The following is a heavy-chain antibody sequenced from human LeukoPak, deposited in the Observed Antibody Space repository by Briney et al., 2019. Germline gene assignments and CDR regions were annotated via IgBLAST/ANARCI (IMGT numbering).Heavy chain of an antibody. CDR1: GYTFTGYY. CDR2: INPNSGGT. Sequence: ASVKVSCKASGYTFTGYYMHWVRQAPGQGLEWMGWINPNSGGTNYAQKFQGRVTMTRDTSISTAYMELSRLRSGDTAVYYCARAYSGYDLGGAKGYWGQGTLVTVSS. V-gene: IGHV1-2*02. D-gene: IGHD5-12*01. J-gene: IGHJ4*02. CDR3: ARAYSGYDLGGAKGY.